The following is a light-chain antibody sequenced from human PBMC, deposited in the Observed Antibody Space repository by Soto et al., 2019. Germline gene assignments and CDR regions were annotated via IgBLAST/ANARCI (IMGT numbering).Light chain of an antibody. CDR3: QRQSNWTLT. Sequence: EHVLPQFSVTLSLCSGERATLSCRASQSVSSYLAWYQQRPGQAPRLLIYDASNRATGIPAKLGGSEYGNVFTLTISTLQPEDGTVYYGQRQSNWTLTFGQGTRLEIK. J-gene: IGKJ5*01. V-gene: IGKV3-11*01. CDR2: DAS. CDR1: QSVSSY.